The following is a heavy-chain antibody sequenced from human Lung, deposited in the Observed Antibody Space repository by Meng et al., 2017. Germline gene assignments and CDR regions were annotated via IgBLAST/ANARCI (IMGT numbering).Heavy chain of an antibody. J-gene: IGHJ4*02. CDR3: ARDERATQFEY. Sequence: QVQRVESGGGVVQPGKALRVSCEASGFSFRSYGMHWVRQAPGKGLEWVAVIWNDGSNQYYADSVKGRFSISRDNSKNTLFLQMNSLRAEDTAMYFCARDERATQFEYWGQGTLVTVSS. CDR2: IWNDGSNQ. V-gene: IGHV3-33*01. CDR1: GFSFRSYG.